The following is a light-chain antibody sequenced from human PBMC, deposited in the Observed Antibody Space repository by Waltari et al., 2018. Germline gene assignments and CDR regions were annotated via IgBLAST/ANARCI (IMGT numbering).Light chain of an antibody. V-gene: IGKV3-15*01. CDR2: GAS. J-gene: IGKJ4*01. CDR1: QSVSSN. CDR3: QQYNNWPFT. Sequence: EIVMTQSPATLSVSPGERATLSCRASQSVSSNLAWYQQKTGQVPRLLISGASTSATGIPARFSGSGSGTEFTLTISSMQSEDFAVYYCQQYNNWPFTFGGGTKVEIK.